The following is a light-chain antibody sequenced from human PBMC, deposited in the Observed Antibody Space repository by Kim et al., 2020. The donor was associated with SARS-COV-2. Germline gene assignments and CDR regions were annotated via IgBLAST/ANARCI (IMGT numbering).Light chain of an antibody. J-gene: IGKJ5*01. V-gene: IGKV3D-11*02. CDR2: DAS. Sequence: SLSPGERATLSCRASQSVSSYLAWYQQKPGQAPRLLIYDASNRATGIPARFSGSGPGTDFTLTISSLEPEDFAVYYCQQRSNSLTFGQGTRLEIK. CDR3: QQRSNSLT. CDR1: QSVSSY.